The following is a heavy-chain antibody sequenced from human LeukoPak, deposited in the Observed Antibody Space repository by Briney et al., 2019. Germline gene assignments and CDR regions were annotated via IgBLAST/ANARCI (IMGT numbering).Heavy chain of an antibody. CDR1: GFTFSSYA. Sequence: GGSLRLSCAASGFTFSSYAMSWVRQAPGKGLEWVSAISGSGGSTNYADSVKGRFTISRDNSKNTLYLQMNSLRAEDTAVYYCAKTRAVRRQGFDYWGQGTLVTVSS. CDR2: ISGSGGST. J-gene: IGHJ4*02. CDR3: AKTRAVRRQGFDY. D-gene: IGHD4-17*01. V-gene: IGHV3-23*01.